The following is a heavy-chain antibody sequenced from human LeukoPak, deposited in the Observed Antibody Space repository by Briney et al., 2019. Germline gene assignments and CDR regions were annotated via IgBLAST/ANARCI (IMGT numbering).Heavy chain of an antibody. CDR2: ISTSSSYI. Sequence: SGGSLRLSCAASGFTFSSYSMDWVRQAPGKGLEWVSSISTSSSYIYYADSVKGRFTISRDSSNNTLFLQMNSLRAEDTGVYYCAQGLDYWGQGTLVTVSS. CDR1: GFTFSSYS. J-gene: IGHJ4*02. V-gene: IGHV3-21*01. CDR3: AQGLDY.